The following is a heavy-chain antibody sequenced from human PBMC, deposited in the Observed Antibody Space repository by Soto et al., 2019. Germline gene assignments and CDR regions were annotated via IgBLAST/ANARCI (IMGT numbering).Heavy chain of an antibody. V-gene: IGHV3-21*01. D-gene: IGHD3-3*01. CDR2: ISSSSSYI. CDR1: GFTFSSYS. J-gene: IGHJ6*02. CDR3: ARDQGNYDFWSGYYNYYYGMDV. Sequence: EVQLVESGGGLVKPGGSLRLSCAASGFTFSSYSMNWVRQAPGKGLEWVSSISSSSSYIYYADSVKGRFTISRDNAKNSLYLQMISLRAEDTAVYYCARDQGNYDFWSGYYNYYYGMDVWGQGTTVTVSS.